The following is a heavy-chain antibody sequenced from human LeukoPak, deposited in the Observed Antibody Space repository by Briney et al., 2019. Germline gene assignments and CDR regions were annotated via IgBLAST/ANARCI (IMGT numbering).Heavy chain of an antibody. CDR1: GYTLSSYD. Sequence: GASVKVSCKTSGYTLSSYDINWVRQASGQGLEWMGWMNPNSGNTGYAEKFQGRVTMTRDTSINTAYMDLSSLESDDTAVYYCARGPRGSGWAHDAFDIWGQGTMVTVSS. V-gene: IGHV1-8*01. D-gene: IGHD6-19*01. CDR2: MNPNSGNT. CDR3: ARGPRGSGWAHDAFDI. J-gene: IGHJ3*02.